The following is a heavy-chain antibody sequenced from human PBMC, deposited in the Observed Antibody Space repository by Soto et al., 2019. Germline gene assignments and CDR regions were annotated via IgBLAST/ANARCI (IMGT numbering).Heavy chain of an antibody. D-gene: IGHD6-13*01. CDR2: IYYSGST. Sequence: SETLSLTSTVSGGSISSYYWSWIRQPPGKGLEWIGYIYYSGSTNYNPSLKSRVTISVDTSKNQFSLKLSSVTAADTAVYYCARPVFGSSWYLWFDPWGQGTLVTVSS. CDR1: GGSISSYY. CDR3: ARPVFGSSWYLWFDP. V-gene: IGHV4-59*08. J-gene: IGHJ5*02.